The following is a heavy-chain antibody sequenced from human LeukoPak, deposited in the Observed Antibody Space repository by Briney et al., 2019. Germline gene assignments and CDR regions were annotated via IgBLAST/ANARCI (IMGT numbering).Heavy chain of an antibody. J-gene: IGHJ1*01. D-gene: IGHD3-16*01. CDR1: GASITSDDFY. Sequence: SETLSLTCTVSGASITSDDFYWNWIRQHPGKGLEWIGYIYYTGSTYYNSSLKSRVTISIDTSKNQYSLNLSSVTAADTAVYYCARGPQFASWGQGTLVTVSS. V-gene: IGHV4-31*03. CDR3: ARGPQFAS. CDR2: IYYTGST.